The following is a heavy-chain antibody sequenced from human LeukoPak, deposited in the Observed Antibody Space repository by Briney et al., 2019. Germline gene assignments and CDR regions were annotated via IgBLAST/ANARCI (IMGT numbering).Heavy chain of an antibody. CDR3: AKGGVDYGDYSGSFDI. V-gene: IGHV3-23*01. CDR2: ISGSGGST. D-gene: IGHD4-17*01. J-gene: IGHJ3*02. Sequence: GGSLRLSCAASGFTFSSYAMSWVRQAPGKGLEWVSAISGSGGSTYYADSVKGRFTISRDNSKNTLYLQMNSLRAEDTAVYYCAKGGVDYGDYSGSFDIWGQGTMVTVSS. CDR1: GFTFSSYA.